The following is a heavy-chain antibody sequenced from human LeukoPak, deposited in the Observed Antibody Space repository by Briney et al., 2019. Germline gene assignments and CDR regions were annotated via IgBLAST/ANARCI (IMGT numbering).Heavy chain of an antibody. V-gene: IGHV3-11*01. CDR2: ISSSGSTI. J-gene: IGHJ5*02. Sequence: GGSLRLSCAASGFTFSDYYMSWIRQAPGKGLEWVSYISSSGSTIYYADSVKGRFTIPRDNAKNSLYLQMNSLRAEDTAVYYCAREALSGWYEWFDPWGQGTLVTVSS. CDR3: AREALSGWYEWFDP. CDR1: GFTFSDYY. D-gene: IGHD6-19*01.